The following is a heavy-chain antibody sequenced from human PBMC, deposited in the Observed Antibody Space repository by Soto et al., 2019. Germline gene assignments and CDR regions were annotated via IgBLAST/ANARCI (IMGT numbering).Heavy chain of an antibody. CDR2: INSDGSVS. Sequence: EVKLVESGGGLVQPGGSLRLSCAASGFTFSNYWMYWVRQAPGKGLVWVSRINSDGSVSSYADSVKGRLTISRDNVKNTLCLQMSSLRVEDTAVYYCARAECVGGTCYSLAGSFYYNMDVWGKGTTVTVFS. CDR3: ARAECVGGTCYSLAGSFYYNMDV. D-gene: IGHD2-15*01. V-gene: IGHV3-74*01. J-gene: IGHJ6*03. CDR1: GFTFSNYW.